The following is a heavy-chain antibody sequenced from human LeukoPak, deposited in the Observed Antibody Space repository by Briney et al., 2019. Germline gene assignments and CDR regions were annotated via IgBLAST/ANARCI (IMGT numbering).Heavy chain of an antibody. Sequence: SETLSLTCTVSGGSISSSGYYWGWIRQPPGKGLEWIASIYYSGSTYYNPSLKSRVTISVDTSKNQFSLKLSSVTAADTAVYYCARGPPHIVVVPAAQGYFQHWGQSTLVTVSS. CDR3: ARGPPHIVVVPAAQGYFQH. V-gene: IGHV4-39*01. D-gene: IGHD2-2*01. J-gene: IGHJ1*01. CDR1: GGSISSSGYY. CDR2: IYYSGST.